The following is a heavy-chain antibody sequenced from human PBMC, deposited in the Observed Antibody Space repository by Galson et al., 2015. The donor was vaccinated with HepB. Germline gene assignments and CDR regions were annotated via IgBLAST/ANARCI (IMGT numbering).Heavy chain of an antibody. CDR3: ARSITPGYFDWFDDAFDI. V-gene: IGHV4-39*01. Sequence: SETLSLTCTVSGGSISSSPYQWGWIRQPPRKGLEWIGSIYYSGSTYYNPSLESRLSISVDTSESQFSLKLSSVTAADTAVYYCARSITPGYFDWFDDAFDIWGQGTVVTVSS. CDR2: IYYSGST. CDR1: GGSISSSPYQ. D-gene: IGHD3-9*01. J-gene: IGHJ3*02.